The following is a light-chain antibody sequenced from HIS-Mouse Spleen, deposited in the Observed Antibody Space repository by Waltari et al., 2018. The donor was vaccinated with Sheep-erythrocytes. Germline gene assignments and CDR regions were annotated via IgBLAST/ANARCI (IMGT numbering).Light chain of an antibody. V-gene: IGLV2-11*02. Sequence: QSALTQPRSVSGSPGQSVTISCTGTSSDVGGYNYVSWYQQHPGKAPKLMLYDVSKRTSGVPARFAGSTSGNTAALTISGRQAEDEADYYCCSDAGSYNHVFATGTKVTVL. CDR3: CSDAGSYNHV. CDR2: DVS. CDR1: SSDVGGYNY. J-gene: IGLJ1*01.